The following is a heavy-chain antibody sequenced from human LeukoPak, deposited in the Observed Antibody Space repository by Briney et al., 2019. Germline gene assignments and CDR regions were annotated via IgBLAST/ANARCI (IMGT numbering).Heavy chain of an antibody. V-gene: IGHV3-23*01. CDR2: ISGSGGST. J-gene: IGHJ4*02. CDR1: GFTFSRYA. D-gene: IGHD5-18*01. Sequence: PGGPLRLFCAASGFTFSRYAMSWVRRARGKGLEWVSTISGSGGSTYYADSVKGRFTISRDNSKNTLYLQMNNLRVEDTAVFYCANTGQGYTYGFDYWGQGTLVAVSP. CDR3: ANTGQGYTYGFDY.